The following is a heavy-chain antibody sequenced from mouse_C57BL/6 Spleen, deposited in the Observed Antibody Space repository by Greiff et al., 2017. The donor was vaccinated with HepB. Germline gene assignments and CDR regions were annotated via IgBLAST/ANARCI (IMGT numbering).Heavy chain of an antibody. CDR1: GYTITSYT. Sequence: QVQLQQSGAELARPGASVKMSCKASGYTITSYTMHWVKQRPGQGLEWIGYINPSSGYTKYNQKFKDKATLTADKSSSTAYMQLSSLTSEDSAVYYCARFPPIYYDYGGYWGQGTTLTVSS. CDR2: INPSSGYT. CDR3: ARFPPIYYDYGGY. V-gene: IGHV1-4*01. J-gene: IGHJ2*01. D-gene: IGHD2-4*01.